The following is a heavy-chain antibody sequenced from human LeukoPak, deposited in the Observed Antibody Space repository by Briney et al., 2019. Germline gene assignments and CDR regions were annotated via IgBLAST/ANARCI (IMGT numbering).Heavy chain of an antibody. CDR3: AKDPVMTSVVTPYYFDN. D-gene: IGHD4-23*01. J-gene: IGHJ4*02. CDR2: ISGNTGAT. Sequence: GGALRLSCAASRLTFKNFVMTWVRQAPGQGLDWVSAISGNTGATYYADSVKGRFTISRDNSKNTLYLQMTCLRAEDTAFYYCAKDPVMTSVVTPYYFDNWGQGSLVTVSS. V-gene: IGHV3-23*01. CDR1: RLTFKNFV.